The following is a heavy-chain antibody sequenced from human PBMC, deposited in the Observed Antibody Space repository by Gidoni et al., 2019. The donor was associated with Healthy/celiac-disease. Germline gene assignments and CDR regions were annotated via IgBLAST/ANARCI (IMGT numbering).Heavy chain of an antibody. Sequence: QVQLVHSGAEVKKPGPSVKLSCKAAGYTFTSYGISWVRQAPGQGLEWMGWISAYNGTTKYAQKLQGRVTMTTDRSTSTAYMELRSLRSDDTAVYYCARGLGYGDYGVYWGQGTLVTVSS. CDR3: ARGLGYGDYGVY. V-gene: IGHV1-18*01. CDR2: ISAYNGTT. J-gene: IGHJ4*02. D-gene: IGHD4-17*01. CDR1: GYTFTSYG.